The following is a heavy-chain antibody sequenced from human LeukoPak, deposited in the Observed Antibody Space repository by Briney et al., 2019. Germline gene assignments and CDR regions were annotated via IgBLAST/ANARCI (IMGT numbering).Heavy chain of an antibody. CDR2: VDYSADST. V-gene: IGHV3-21*01. CDR3: ARDFYDSSGYYYDY. Sequence: GGSLRLSCTVSGFTLSSYEMSWIRQAPGKGLEWVSSVDYSADSTHYADSVKGRFTISRDNAKNSLYLQMNSLRAEDTAVYYCARDFYDSSGYYYDYWGQGTLVTVSS. J-gene: IGHJ4*02. D-gene: IGHD3-22*01. CDR1: GFTLSSYE.